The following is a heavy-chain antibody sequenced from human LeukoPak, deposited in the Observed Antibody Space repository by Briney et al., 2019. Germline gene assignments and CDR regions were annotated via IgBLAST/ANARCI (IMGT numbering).Heavy chain of an antibody. J-gene: IGHJ4*02. CDR3: AGSEEACFDY. V-gene: IGHV3-30*03. CDR2: ISYDGSNK. D-gene: IGHD3-10*01. Sequence: GRSLRLSCAASGFTFSSYGMHWVRQAPGKGLEWVAVISYDGSNKYYADSVKGRFTISRDNSKNTLYLQMNSLRAEDTAVYDCAGSEEACFDYWGQGTLVTVSS. CDR1: GFTFSSYG.